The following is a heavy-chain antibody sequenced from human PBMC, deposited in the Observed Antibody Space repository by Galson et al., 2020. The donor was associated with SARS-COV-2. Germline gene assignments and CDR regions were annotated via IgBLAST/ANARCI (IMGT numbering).Heavy chain of an antibody. D-gene: IGHD6-19*01. CDR2: IHTSGST. J-gene: IGHJ4*02. CDR1: GVSISSGSYY. CDR3: ARGPVAGTGI. Sequence: SETLSLTCTVSGVSISSGSYYWSWIRQPAGKELEWIGRIHTSGSTEYNPSLKSRVTIALDTSKNQFSLKLGSVTAADTATYYCARGPVAGTGIWGRGTLVTVSS. V-gene: IGHV4-61*02.